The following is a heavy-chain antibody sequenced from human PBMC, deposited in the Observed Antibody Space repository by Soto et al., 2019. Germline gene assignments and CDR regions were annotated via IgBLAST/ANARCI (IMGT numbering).Heavy chain of an antibody. CDR3: ARARPLYYDSSGPIDY. CDR2: ISSSGSTI. Sequence: GGSLRLSCAASGFTFSDYYMSWIRQAPGKGLEWVSYISSSGSTIYYADSVKGRFTISRDNAKNSLYLQMNSLRAEDTAVYYCARARPLYYDSSGPIDYWGQGTLVTVSS. D-gene: IGHD3-22*01. V-gene: IGHV3-11*01. CDR1: GFTFSDYY. J-gene: IGHJ4*02.